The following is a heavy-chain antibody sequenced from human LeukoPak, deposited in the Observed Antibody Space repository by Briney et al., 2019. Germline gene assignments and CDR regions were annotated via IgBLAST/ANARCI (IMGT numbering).Heavy chain of an antibody. Sequence: PSETLSLTCSVSGGSIRSSSYYWGWVRQPPGRGLEWIGSIYYTGSTYYNPSLKSRVTISVDTSKNQFSLRLSSVTAADTAVYYCARPAYGDYVRWFDPWGRGILVTVSS. J-gene: IGHJ5*02. CDR3: ARPAYGDYVRWFDP. D-gene: IGHD4-17*01. CDR2: IYYTGST. CDR1: GGSIRSSSYY. V-gene: IGHV4-39*01.